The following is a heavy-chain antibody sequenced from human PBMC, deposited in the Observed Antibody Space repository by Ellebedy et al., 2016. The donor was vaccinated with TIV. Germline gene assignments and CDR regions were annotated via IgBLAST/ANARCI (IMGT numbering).Heavy chain of an antibody. CDR2: IYTSGST. V-gene: IGHV4-4*07. CDR1: GGSISSYY. J-gene: IGHJ4*02. D-gene: IGHD2-15*01. CDR3: ARDRSAGYCSGGSCPGANFNY. Sequence: MPSETLSLTCTVSGGSISSYYWSWIRQPAGKGLEWIGRIYTSGSTNYNPSLKSRVTMSVDTSKNQFSLKLSSVTAADTAVYYCARDRSAGYCSGGSCPGANFNYWGQGTLVTVSS.